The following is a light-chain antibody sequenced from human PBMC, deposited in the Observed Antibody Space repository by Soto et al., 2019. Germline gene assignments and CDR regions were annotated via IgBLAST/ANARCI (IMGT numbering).Light chain of an antibody. CDR3: QQSYSTPTT. J-gene: IGKJ1*01. CDR1: QSIRSY. CDR2: AAS. V-gene: IGKV1-39*01. Sequence: DVQMTQSPSSLSACVGDRVTITCRASQSIRSYLNWYQQKPGKAPKLLIYAASSLQSGVPSRFSGSGSGTDFTLTITSLQPEDFATYYCQQSYSTPTTVGQGTKVDSK.